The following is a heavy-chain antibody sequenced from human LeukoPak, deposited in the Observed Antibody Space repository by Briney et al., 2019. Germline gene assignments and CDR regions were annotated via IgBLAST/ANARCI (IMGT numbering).Heavy chain of an antibody. V-gene: IGHV3-21*01. J-gene: IGHJ6*03. CDR1: GFTFSTYR. D-gene: IGHD2-2*01. CDR2: ISSWSSYI. CDR3: ARYCSSSRCLYYYHMDV. Sequence: GGSLRLSCAASGFTFSTYRMICVRQAPGKGLVWVSSISSWSSYIYYTDSVKGRFTISRDDAKNSLYLQMTSLRAEDTAVYYCARYCSSSRCLYYYHMDVWGKGATVTVSS.